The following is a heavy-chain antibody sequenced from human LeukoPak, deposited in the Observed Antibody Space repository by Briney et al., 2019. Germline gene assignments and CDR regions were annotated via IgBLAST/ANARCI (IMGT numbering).Heavy chain of an antibody. D-gene: IGHD1-26*01. J-gene: IGHJ5*02. CDR3: ARDRGRSGSYQGWFDP. Sequence: PGGSLRLSCAASGFTFSSYWMSWVRQAPGKGLEWVANIKQDGSKKYYVDSVKGRFTISRDNAKNSLYLQMNSLRAEDTAVYYCARDRGRSGSYQGWFDPWGQGTLVTVSS. CDR2: IKQDGSKK. V-gene: IGHV3-7*01. CDR1: GFTFSSYW.